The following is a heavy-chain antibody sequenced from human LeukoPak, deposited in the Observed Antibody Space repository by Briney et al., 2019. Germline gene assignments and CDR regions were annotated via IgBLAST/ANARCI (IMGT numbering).Heavy chain of an antibody. CDR3: AKEVAGTLFDY. D-gene: IGHD6-19*01. V-gene: IGHV3-21*04. J-gene: IGHJ4*02. CDR2: ISSSSSYI. Sequence: GGSLRLSCAASGFTFSSYSMNWVRQAPGKGLEGVSSISSSSSYIYYADSVKGRFTISRDNAKNSLYLQMNSLRAEDTAVYYCAKEVAGTLFDYWGQGTLVTVSS. CDR1: GFTFSSYS.